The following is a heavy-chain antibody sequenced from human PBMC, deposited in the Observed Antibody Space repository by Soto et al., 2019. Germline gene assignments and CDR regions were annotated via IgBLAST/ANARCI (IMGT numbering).Heavy chain of an antibody. J-gene: IGHJ6*02. CDR2: IYWDDDK. CDR1: GFSLSTSGVG. D-gene: IGHD2-21*02. Sequence: QITLKESGPTLVKPTQTLTLTCTFSGFSLSTSGVGVGWIRQPPGKALEWLALIYWDDDKRYSPSLSSRLTISKDTPKNQVVLTMTNMDPADTATYYCIQSRCGGDCLQSYASHYYYGLDVWGQWTTAAVSS. CDR3: IQSRCGGDCLQSYASHYYYGLDV. V-gene: IGHV2-5*02.